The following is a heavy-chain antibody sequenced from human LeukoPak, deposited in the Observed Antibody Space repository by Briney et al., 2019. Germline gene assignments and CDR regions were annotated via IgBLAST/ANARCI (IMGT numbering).Heavy chain of an antibody. V-gene: IGHV3-7*01. CDR3: AGPITGTNRVDAFDI. D-gene: IGHD1-20*01. CDR2: INQDGSEK. Sequence: GRSLRLSCAASGFTLSSYWMSWVRQAPGKGLEWVANINQDGSEKYYVDSVKGRFTLSRDNAKSSLYLQMNSLRVEDTAMYYCAGPITGTNRVDAFDIWGQGTMVTVSS. CDR1: GFTLSSYW. J-gene: IGHJ3*02.